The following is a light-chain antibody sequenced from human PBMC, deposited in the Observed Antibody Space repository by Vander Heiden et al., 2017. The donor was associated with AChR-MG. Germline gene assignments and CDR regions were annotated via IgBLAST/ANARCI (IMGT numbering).Light chain of an antibody. CDR3: QQYNDWWT. J-gene: IGKJ1*01. Sequence: EIVMTQSPATLSVSPGERATLSCRASQSVSTNLAWYQQKPGQAPRLLIYGASTRATGIPARFSGSGSGTEFTLTISSLQSEDFAVYSGQQYNDWWTLGQGTKVEIK. CDR2: GAS. V-gene: IGKV3-15*01. CDR1: QSVSTN.